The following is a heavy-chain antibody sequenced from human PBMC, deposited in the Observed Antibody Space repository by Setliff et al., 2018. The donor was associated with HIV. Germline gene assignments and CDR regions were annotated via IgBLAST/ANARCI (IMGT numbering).Heavy chain of an antibody. Sequence: GSGPTLVNPTQTLTLTCTFSGFSLSTSGVGVGWIRQPPGKALEWLALIYWDDDKRYSPSLKSRLTISKDTSKSQVVLTMTNMDPVDTATYYCARFPHNYGWGNYYYAMDVWGQGTTVTVSS. CDR3: ARFPHNYGWGNYYYAMDV. D-gene: IGHD3-10*01. V-gene: IGHV2-5*02. J-gene: IGHJ6*02. CDR2: IYWDDDK. CDR1: GFSLSTSGVG.